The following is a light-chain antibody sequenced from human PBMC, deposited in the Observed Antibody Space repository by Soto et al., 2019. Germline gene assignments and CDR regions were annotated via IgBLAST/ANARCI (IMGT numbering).Light chain of an antibody. Sequence: QSALTQPASVSGSPGQSITISCTGTSSDVGGYNYVSWSQHHPGKAPKLIIYEVSNRPSGASNRFSGSKSGNTASLTISVLQAEDEADYYCSSYTTTNTYVFGTGTKLTVL. CDR1: SSDVGGYNY. CDR3: SSYTTTNTYV. V-gene: IGLV2-14*01. CDR2: EVS. J-gene: IGLJ1*01.